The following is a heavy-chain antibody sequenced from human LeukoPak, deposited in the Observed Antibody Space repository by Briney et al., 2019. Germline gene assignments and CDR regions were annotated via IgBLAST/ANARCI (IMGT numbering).Heavy chain of an antibody. J-gene: IGHJ4*02. CDR1: GGSFSGYY. D-gene: IGHD4-17*01. CDR3: ARGYYGDPSQVYYFDY. CDR2: ISSSGSYI. V-gene: IGHV3-21*01. Sequence: ETLSLTCAVYGGSFSGYYWSWIRQPPGKGLEWVSSISSSGSYIYYADSVKGRFTISRDNAKNSLYLQMNSLRAEDTAVYYCARGYYGDPSQVYYFDYWGQGTLVTVSS.